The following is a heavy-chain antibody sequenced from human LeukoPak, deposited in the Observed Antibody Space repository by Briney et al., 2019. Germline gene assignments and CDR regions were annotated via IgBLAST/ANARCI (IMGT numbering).Heavy chain of an antibody. Sequence: GGSLRLSCAASGFTFSNYVMHWVRQAPGKGLEWVAVKSFDGNTEFYADSVKGRFTISRDNSKNTLYLQMNSLRAEDTAVYYCAKAVLRYYYFDYWGQGTLVTVSS. D-gene: IGHD2-15*01. CDR1: GFTFSNYV. J-gene: IGHJ4*02. CDR3: AKAVLRYYYFDY. V-gene: IGHV3-30*18. CDR2: KSFDGNTE.